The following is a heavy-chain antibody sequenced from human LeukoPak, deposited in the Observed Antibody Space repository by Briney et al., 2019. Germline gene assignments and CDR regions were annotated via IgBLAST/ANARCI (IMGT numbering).Heavy chain of an antibody. J-gene: IGHJ4*02. V-gene: IGHV3-43D*03. CDR2: ISWDGGST. D-gene: IGHD3-9*01. CDR3: AKSISRYDILTGPDY. Sequence: GGSLRLSCAASGFTFDDYAMHWVRQAPGKGLEWVSLISWDGGSTYYADPVKGRFTISRDNSKNSLYLQMNSLRAEDTALYYCAKSISRYDILTGPDYWGQGTLVTVSS. CDR1: GFTFDDYA.